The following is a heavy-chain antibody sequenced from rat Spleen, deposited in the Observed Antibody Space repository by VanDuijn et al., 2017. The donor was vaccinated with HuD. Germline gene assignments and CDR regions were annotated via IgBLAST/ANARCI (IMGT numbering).Heavy chain of an antibody. J-gene: IGHJ2*01. CDR3: TTGTGSPSY. V-gene: IGHV5-7*01. D-gene: IGHD5-1*01. CDR1: GFTFSNYW. Sequence: EVQLVESDGGLVQPGRSLKLSCVASGFTFSNYWMYWVRQIPKKGLEWVATFTYDGRNTYYRDSVKGRFTVSRDIAKSTLFLQMDSLRSEDTATYYCTTGTGSPSYWGRGVMVTVSS. CDR2: FTYDGRNT.